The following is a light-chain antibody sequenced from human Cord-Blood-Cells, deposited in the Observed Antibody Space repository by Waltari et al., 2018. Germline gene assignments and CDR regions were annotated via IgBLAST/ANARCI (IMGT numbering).Light chain of an antibody. CDR2: DVS. CDR3: SSYTSSSTRV. J-gene: IGLJ3*02. V-gene: IGLV2-14*01. Sequence: QSALTPPASVSGSPGQSITISCTGTSSHVGGFNIFSWYQQHPGNAPKLMIYDVSNRPSGVSNRFAGSKSGNTASLTISGLQAEDEADYYCSSYTSSSTRVFGGGTKLTVL. CDR1: SSHVGGFNI.